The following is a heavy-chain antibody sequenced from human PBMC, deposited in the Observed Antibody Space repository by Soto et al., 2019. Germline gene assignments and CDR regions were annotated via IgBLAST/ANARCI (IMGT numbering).Heavy chain of an antibody. J-gene: IGHJ6*02. CDR3: AREGSGYYDSSGYGPYGMDV. Sequence: PGGSLRLSCAASGFTFSSYGMHWVRQAPGEGLEWVAVIWNDGSNRYYADSVKGRFTISRDNSKNTLYLQMNSLRAEDTAVYYCAREGSGYYDSSGYGPYGMDVWGQGTTVTVSS. CDR1: GFTFSSYG. CDR2: IWNDGSNR. D-gene: IGHD3-22*01. V-gene: IGHV3-33*01.